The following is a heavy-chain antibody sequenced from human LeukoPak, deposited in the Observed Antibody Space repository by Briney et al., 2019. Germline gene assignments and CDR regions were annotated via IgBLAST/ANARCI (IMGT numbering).Heavy chain of an antibody. D-gene: IGHD5-18*01. V-gene: IGHV4-34*01. J-gene: IGHJ4*02. CDR3: ARGTYIYDQYYFDD. Sequence: PSETLSLTCAVYGGSFSGYYWSWLRQSPGKGLEWIGEITHSGSTNYSPSLRSRVAISVDKSNNQFSLTLKSVSAADTAVYYCARGTYIYDQYYFDDWGQGSLVTVST. CDR2: ITHSGST. CDR1: GGSFSGYY.